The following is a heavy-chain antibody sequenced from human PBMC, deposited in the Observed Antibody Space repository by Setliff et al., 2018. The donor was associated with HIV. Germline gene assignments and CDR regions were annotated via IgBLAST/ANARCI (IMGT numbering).Heavy chain of an antibody. CDR1: GFIFSSYE. Sequence: GGSLRLSCATSGFIFSSYEMNWVRQTPGKGLEWVGRIKSKTDGGTTDYAAPVKGRFTISRDDSKNTLYLQMNSLKTEDTAVYYCTTSHLITMIMVRFDYWGQGTLVTVSS. V-gene: IGHV3-15*01. D-gene: IGHD3-22*01. CDR3: TTSHLITMIMVRFDY. J-gene: IGHJ4*02. CDR2: IKSKTDGGTT.